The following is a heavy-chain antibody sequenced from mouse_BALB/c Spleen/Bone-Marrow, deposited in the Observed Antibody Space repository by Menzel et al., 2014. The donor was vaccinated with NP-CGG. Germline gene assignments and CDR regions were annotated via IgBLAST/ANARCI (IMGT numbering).Heavy chain of an antibody. J-gene: IGHJ2*01. CDR2: INSNGGST. Sequence: EVQRVESGGGLVQPGGSLKLSCAASGFTFSSYGMSWVRQTPDKRLELVATINSNGGSTYYPDSVKSRFTISRDNAKNTLYLQMSSLKSEDTAMYYCARDYYGSSDYWGQGTTLTVSS. CDR1: GFTFSSYG. D-gene: IGHD1-1*01. CDR3: ARDYYGSSDY. V-gene: IGHV5-6-3*01.